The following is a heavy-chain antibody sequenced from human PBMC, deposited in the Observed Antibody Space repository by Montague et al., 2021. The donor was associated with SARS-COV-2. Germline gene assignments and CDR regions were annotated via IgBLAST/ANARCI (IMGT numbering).Heavy chain of an antibody. Sequence: TLSLTCTVSGDSITSKTHYWDWVRQPAGKGLEWIGRLLTSGATNFNPSLKSRLTIPRDTSKNEFYLKLSSVTAADTAVYYCARDSPRFDSWRGHYGDKYYMDIWGKGTTVTVS. CDR3: ARDSPRFDSWRGHYGDKYYMDI. V-gene: IGHV4-61*02. CDR1: GDSITSKTHY. CDR2: LLTSGAT. J-gene: IGHJ6*03. D-gene: IGHD3-3*01.